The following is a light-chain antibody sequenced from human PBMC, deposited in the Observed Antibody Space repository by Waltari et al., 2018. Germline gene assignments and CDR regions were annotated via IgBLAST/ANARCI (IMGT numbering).Light chain of an antibody. CDR1: SSNIGSNS. Sequence: QSVLTQTLPASGTPGQTVTISCSGSSSNIGSNSVNWYQQLPGPAPKLLIYRDNQRPSGVPDRFSGSKSGTSASLAISGLQSDDEADYYCAAWDDSLNGLVFGGGTQLTVL. V-gene: IGLV1-44*01. J-gene: IGLJ3*02. CDR2: RDN. CDR3: AAWDDSLNGLV.